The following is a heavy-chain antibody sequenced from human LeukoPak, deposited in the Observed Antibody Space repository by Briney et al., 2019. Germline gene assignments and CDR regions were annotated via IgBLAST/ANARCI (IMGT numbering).Heavy chain of an antibody. CDR3: ARASGVVVPAALFDY. V-gene: IGHV3-30-3*01. CDR1: GFTFSSYA. CDR2: ISYDGSNK. J-gene: IGHJ4*02. D-gene: IGHD2-2*01. Sequence: GGSLRLSCAASGFTFSSYAMHWVRQAPGKGLEWVAVISYDGSNKYYADSVKGRFTISRDNSKNTLYLQMNSLRAEDTAVYYCARASGVVVPAALFDYWGQGTLVTVSS.